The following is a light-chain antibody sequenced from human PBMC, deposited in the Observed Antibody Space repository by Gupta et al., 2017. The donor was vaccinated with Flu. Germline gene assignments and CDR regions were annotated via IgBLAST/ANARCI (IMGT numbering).Light chain of an antibody. V-gene: IGKV3-15*01. CDR3: QQYNKWPPVT. CDR2: DAS. J-gene: IGKJ1*01. CDR1: QSVSSN. Sequence: EIVMTQSPATLSVPPGERATLSCRASQSVSSNLAWYQQKPGQAPRLLIYDASTRATGIPARFSGSGSGTEFTLTISSLQSEDFAVYYCQQYNKWPPVTFGQGTKVEIK.